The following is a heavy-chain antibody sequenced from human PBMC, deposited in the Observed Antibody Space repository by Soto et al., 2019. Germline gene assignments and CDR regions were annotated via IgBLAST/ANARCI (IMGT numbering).Heavy chain of an antibody. J-gene: IGHJ4*02. V-gene: IGHV3-33*01. CDR2: IQYDGSNK. Sequence: SLRLSCVASGFTFSNYGMHWVRQAPGKGLERVAVIQYDGSNKYYADSLKGRFTISRDNSKNTLYLQMNTLTAEDTAVYHCARGGSSGDYWGQGTLVTVSS. CDR3: ARGGSSGDY. CDR1: GFTFSNYG. D-gene: IGHD6-25*01.